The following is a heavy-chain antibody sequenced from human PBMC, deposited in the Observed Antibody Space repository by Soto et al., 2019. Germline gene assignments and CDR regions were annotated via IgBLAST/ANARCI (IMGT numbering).Heavy chain of an antibody. CDR1: GFPISSPYS. Sequence: SETLSLTCLVSGFPISSPYSWGWIRQPPGKGLEWIGSISHTGTTSYSPSLTSRVSISVDTSKNQVSLKLTSVTAAYTAVYFCARVTMVIRDSDHFGVDVWGHGTTVTVSS. J-gene: IGHJ6*02. CDR3: ARVTMVIRDSDHFGVDV. CDR2: ISHTGTT. V-gene: IGHV4-38-2*02. D-gene: IGHD4-17*01.